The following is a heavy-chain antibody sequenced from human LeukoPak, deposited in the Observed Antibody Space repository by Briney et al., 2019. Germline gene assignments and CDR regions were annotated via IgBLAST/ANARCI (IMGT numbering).Heavy chain of an antibody. CDR1: GFTFSNAW. J-gene: IGHJ4*02. Sequence: GGSLRLSCAASGFTFSNAWMSWVRQATGKGLEWVGRIKSKTDDGTTEYAAPAKDRFNISRDDLKNTPNQQMNSLKTEDTAVYYCITEERYYGSGYWGQGTLVTVSS. V-gene: IGHV3-15*01. CDR2: IKSKTDDGTT. CDR3: ITEERYYGSGY. D-gene: IGHD3-10*01.